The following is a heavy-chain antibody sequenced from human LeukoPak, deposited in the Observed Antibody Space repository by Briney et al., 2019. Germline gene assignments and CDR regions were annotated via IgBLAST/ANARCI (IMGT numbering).Heavy chain of an antibody. J-gene: IGHJ5*02. V-gene: IGHV1-69*06. CDR1: GGTFSSYA. D-gene: IGHD4-17*01. CDR2: IIPIFGTA. Sequence: ASVKVSCKAFGGTFSSYAISWVRQAPGQGLERMGGIIPIFGTANYAQKFQGRVTITADKSTSTAYMELSSLRSEDTAVYYCASSHDYGDYVRWFDPWGQGTLVTVSS. CDR3: ASSHDYGDYVRWFDP.